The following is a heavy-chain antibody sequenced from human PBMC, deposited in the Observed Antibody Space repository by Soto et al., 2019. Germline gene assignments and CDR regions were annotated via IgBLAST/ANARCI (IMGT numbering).Heavy chain of an antibody. Sequence: EVQLVESGGGLVQPGGSLRLSCAASGFSFSSYSMNWVRQAPGKGLEWISYISSTSSPIYYADSVKGRFTISRDNAKNSLYLQMNSLRAEDTAVYYCARRARSGRYSDYWGQGALVNVSS. D-gene: IGHD1-26*01. CDR1: GFSFSSYS. CDR3: ARRARSGRYSDY. CDR2: ISSTSSPI. V-gene: IGHV3-48*01. J-gene: IGHJ4*02.